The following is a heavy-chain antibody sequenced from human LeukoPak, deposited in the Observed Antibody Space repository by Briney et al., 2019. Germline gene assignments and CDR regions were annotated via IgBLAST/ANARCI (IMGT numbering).Heavy chain of an antibody. CDR2: IYFSGST. CDR3: ARLAAAGTAT. CDR1: GGSISSYY. D-gene: IGHD6-13*01. J-gene: IGHJ5*02. V-gene: IGHV4-59*08. Sequence: SETLSLTCTVSGGSISSYYWSWIRQPPGKGLEWIGYIYFSGSTNYNPSLKSRVTISVDTSKNQFSLKLSSVTAADTAVYYCARLAAAGTATWGQGTLVTVSS.